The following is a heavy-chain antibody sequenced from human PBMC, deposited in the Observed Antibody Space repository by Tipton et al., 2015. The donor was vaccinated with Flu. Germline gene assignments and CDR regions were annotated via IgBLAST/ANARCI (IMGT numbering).Heavy chain of an antibody. D-gene: IGHD3-22*01. J-gene: IGHJ4*02. V-gene: IGHV4-34*01. CDR3: ARLRANYYDSSGYSDY. CDR2: INHSGST. Sequence: TLSLTCAVYGGSFSGYYWSWIRQPPGKGLEWIGEINHSGSTYYNPSLKSRVTISVDTSKNQFSLKLSSVTAADTAVYYCARLRANYYDSSGYSDYWGQGTLVTVSS. CDR1: GGSFSGYY.